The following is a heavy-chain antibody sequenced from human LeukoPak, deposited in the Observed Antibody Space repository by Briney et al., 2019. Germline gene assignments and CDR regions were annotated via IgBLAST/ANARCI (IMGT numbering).Heavy chain of an antibody. CDR3: ATAPYYDILTGYRY. Sequence: ASVKVSCKASGYTFTGYYMHWVRQAPGQGLEWMGWINPNSGGTNYAQKFQGRVTMTEDTSTDTAYMELSSLRSEDTAVYYCATAPYYDILTGYRYWGQGTLVTVSS. J-gene: IGHJ4*02. V-gene: IGHV1-2*02. CDR2: INPNSGGT. CDR1: GYTFTGYY. D-gene: IGHD3-9*01.